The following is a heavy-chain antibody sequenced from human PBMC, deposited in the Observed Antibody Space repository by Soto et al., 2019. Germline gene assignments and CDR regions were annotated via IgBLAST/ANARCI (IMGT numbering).Heavy chain of an antibody. CDR1: GFTFSSYW. J-gene: IGHJ6*03. D-gene: IGHD3-16*02. Sequence: PGGSLRLSCAASGFTFSSYWMSWVRQAPGKGLEWVANIKQDGSEKYYVDSVKGRFTISRDNAKNSLYLQMNSLRAEDTAVYYCARESPPIWNLGELSLYYYYYMDVWGKGTTVTVSS. V-gene: IGHV3-7*01. CDR3: ARESPPIWNLGELSLYYYYYMDV. CDR2: IKQDGSEK.